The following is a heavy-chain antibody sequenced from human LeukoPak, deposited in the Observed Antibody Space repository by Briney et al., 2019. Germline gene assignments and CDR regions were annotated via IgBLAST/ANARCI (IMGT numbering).Heavy chain of an antibody. D-gene: IGHD1-26*01. J-gene: IGHJ5*02. CDR2: IYYSGST. CDR3: ARDGARYSGSYGWFDP. Sequence: SETLSLTCTVSGGSISSYYWSWIRRPPGKGLEWIGYIYYSGSTNYNPSLKSRVTISVDTSKNQFSLKLSSVTAADTAVYYCARDGARYSGSYGWFDPWGQGTLVTVSS. CDR1: GGSISSYY. V-gene: IGHV4-59*01.